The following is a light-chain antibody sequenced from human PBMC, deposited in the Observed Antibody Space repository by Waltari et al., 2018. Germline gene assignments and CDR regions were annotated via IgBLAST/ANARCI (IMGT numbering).Light chain of an antibody. J-gene: IGKJ1*01. CDR1: QSRSTN. Sequence: ERVMTQSPDILSASPGETVTLSCRASQSRSTNVAWYQHKPGQAPRLLIYNGATGHTGIPATFSGSGSGTEFTLTISSLQPEDFAVYFCQQYDDWPATFGQGTKVDI. V-gene: IGKV3-15*01. CDR2: NGA. CDR3: QQYDDWPAT.